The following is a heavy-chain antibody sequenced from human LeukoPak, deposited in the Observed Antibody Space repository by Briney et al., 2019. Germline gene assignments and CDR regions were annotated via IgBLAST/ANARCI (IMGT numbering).Heavy chain of an antibody. V-gene: IGHV1-2*02. CDR2: INPNSGGT. CDR1: GYTFTAYY. CDR3: ARGLTGTEGGY. D-gene: IGHD4-17*01. J-gene: IGHJ4*02. Sequence: GASVKVSCKASGYTFTAYYMHWVRQAPGQGLEWMGWINPNSGGTNYAQKFQGRVTMTRDTSISTGNMELSRLTSDDTALYYCARGLTGTEGGYWGQGTLVTVSS.